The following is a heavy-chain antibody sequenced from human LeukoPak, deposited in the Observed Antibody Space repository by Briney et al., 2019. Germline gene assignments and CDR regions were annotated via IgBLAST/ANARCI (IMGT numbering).Heavy chain of an antibody. V-gene: IGHV3-53*01. J-gene: IGHJ6*02. CDR3: ATPSSGWYGYGMDV. Sequence: GGSLRLSCAASGFTVSSNYMSWVRQAPGKGLEWVSVIYSGGSTYYADSVKGRFTISRDNSKNTRYLQMNSLRAEDTAVYYCATPSSGWYGYGMDVWGQGTTVTVSS. D-gene: IGHD6-19*01. CDR2: IYSGGST. CDR1: GFTVSSNY.